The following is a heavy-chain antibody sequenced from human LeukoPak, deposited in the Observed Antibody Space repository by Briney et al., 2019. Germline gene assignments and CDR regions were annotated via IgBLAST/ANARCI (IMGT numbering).Heavy chain of an antibody. V-gene: IGHV4-59*01. CDR2: IYYSGST. CDR3: ARDKLGGSYQDY. CDR1: GGSISSYY. J-gene: IGHJ4*02. D-gene: IGHD1-26*01. Sequence: SEILSLTCSVSGGSISSYYWTWIRQAPGKGLEWIGNIYYSGSTNYNPSLKSRVTISVDTSKNQFSLKLSSVTAADTAVYFCARDKLGGSYQDYWGQGTLVTVSS.